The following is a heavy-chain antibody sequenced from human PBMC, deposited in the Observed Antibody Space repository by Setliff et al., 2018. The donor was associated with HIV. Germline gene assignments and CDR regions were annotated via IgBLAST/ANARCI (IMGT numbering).Heavy chain of an antibody. D-gene: IGHD1-1*01. CDR3: ARQLSNSFDY. V-gene: IGHV1-18*01. J-gene: IGHJ4*02. CDR1: GYRFSGYG. Sequence: ASVKVSCKASGYRFSGYGISWVRQAPGQGLEWMGWISADTGNTRISQRFRGSVTMTRDRSINTAYMEFSGLTSDDTAVYYCARQLSNSFDYWGQGTLVTVSS. CDR2: ISADTGNT.